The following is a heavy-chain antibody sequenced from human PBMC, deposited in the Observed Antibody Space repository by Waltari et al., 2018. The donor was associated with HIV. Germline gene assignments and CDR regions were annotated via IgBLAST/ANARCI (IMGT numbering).Heavy chain of an antibody. Sequence: EVRLVESGGGLVKPGGSLRLCGVVSGFRFSSYSMKCVRQAPGKGLEWVSSISGPSDYIYYVDSVKGRFTVSRDNAKNSLYLQMNSLRAEDSAIYYCARDLSYYYGMDVWGPGTTVIVSS. J-gene: IGHJ6*02. V-gene: IGHV3-21*01. CDR2: ISGPSDYI. CDR3: ARDLSYYYGMDV. CDR1: GFRFSSYS.